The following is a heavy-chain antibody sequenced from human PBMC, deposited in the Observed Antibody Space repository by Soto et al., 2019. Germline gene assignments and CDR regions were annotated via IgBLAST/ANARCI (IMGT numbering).Heavy chain of an antibody. V-gene: IGHV3-64*01. CDR1: GFTFSSYA. CDR3: ARESVGKPSFYYYSYYMDV. D-gene: IGHD1-26*01. Sequence: PGGSLRLSCAASGFTFSSYAMHWVRQAPGKGLEYVSAISSNGGSTYYANSVKGRFTISRDNSKNTLYLQMGSLRAEDMAVYYCARESVGKPSFYYYSYYMDVWGKGTTVTVSS. CDR2: ISSNGGST. J-gene: IGHJ6*03.